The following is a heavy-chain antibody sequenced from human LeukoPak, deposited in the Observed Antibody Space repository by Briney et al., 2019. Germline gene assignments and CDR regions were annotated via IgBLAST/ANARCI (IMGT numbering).Heavy chain of an antibody. CDR1: GFTFSSYS. CDR2: ISSSSSYI. D-gene: IGHD2-21*01. CDR3: ARDSVMGNWFDP. V-gene: IGHV3-21*01. J-gene: IGHJ5*02. Sequence: GGSLRLSCAASGFTFSSYSMKWVRQAPGKGLEWVSSISSSSSYIYYADSVKGRFTISRDNAKNSLYLQMNSLRAEDTAVYYCARDSVMGNWFDPWGQGTLVTVSS.